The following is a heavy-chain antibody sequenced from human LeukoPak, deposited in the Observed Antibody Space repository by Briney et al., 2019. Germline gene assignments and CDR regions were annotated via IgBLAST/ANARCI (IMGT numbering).Heavy chain of an antibody. Sequence: PSETLSLTCTVSGGSINTSPYYWGWVRQPPEKGLEWLGSISYSGTAYYNPSLRSRVTVSRDTSKNQFSLNLNSVTAADTAVYYCVRVRTGSISDHWGQGILVIVSS. V-gene: IGHV4-39*07. CDR1: GGSINTSPYY. D-gene: IGHD2-8*02. J-gene: IGHJ4*02. CDR2: ISYSGTA. CDR3: VRVRTGSISDH.